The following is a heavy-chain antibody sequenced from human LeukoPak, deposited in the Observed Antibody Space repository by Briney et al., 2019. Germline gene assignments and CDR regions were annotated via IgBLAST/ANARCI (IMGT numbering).Heavy chain of an antibody. V-gene: IGHV3-9*01. D-gene: IGHD6-13*01. CDR3: AKDISVAAAGGGDFDS. J-gene: IGHJ4*02. CDR1: GFTFDDYA. Sequence: GGSLRLSRAASGFTFDDYAMHWVRQAPGKGLEWVSGISWNSGSINYADSVKGRFTISRDNAKNSLYLQMNSLRAEDTAFYYCAKDISVAAAGGGDFDSWGQGTLATVSS. CDR2: ISWNSGSI.